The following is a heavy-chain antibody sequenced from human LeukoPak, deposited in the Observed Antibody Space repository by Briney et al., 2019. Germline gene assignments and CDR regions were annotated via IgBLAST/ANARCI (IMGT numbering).Heavy chain of an antibody. Sequence: PGRSLRLSCAASGFTFSSYAMSWVRQAPGKGLEWVSATYYADSVKGRFTISRDNSKNTLYLQMNSLRAEDTAVYYCAKSRGYYPDAFDIWGQGTMVTVSS. CDR2: T. CDR3: AKSRGYYPDAFDI. D-gene: IGHD2-15*01. CDR1: GFTFSSYA. V-gene: IGHV3-23*01. J-gene: IGHJ3*02.